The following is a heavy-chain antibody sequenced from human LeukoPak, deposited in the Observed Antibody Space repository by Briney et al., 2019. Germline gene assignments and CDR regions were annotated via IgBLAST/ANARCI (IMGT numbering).Heavy chain of an antibody. V-gene: IGHV4-59*01. CDR1: GGSISSYD. J-gene: IGHJ5*02. CDR3: ARGKIAAAGNWFDP. Sequence: ASETLSLTCTVSGGSISSYDWSWIRQPPGKGLEWIGYIYYSGSTNYNPSLKSRVTISVDTSKNQFSLKLSSVPAADTAVYYCARGKIAAAGNWFDPWGQGTLVTVPS. D-gene: IGHD6-13*01. CDR2: IYYSGST.